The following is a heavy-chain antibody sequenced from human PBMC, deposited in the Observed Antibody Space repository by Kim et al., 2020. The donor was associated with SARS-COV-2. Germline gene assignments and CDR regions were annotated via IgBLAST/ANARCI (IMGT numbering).Heavy chain of an antibody. CDR1: GGSISSYY. J-gene: IGHJ6*02. CDR3: ARATPSIFYYYYGMDV. D-gene: IGHD3-3*01. Sequence: SETLSLTCTVSGGSISSYYWSWIRQPPGKGLEWIGYIYYSGSTNYNPSLKSRVTISVDTSKNQFSLKLSSVTAADTAVYYCARATPSIFYYYYGMDVWGQGTTVTVSS. CDR2: IYYSGST. V-gene: IGHV4-59*01.